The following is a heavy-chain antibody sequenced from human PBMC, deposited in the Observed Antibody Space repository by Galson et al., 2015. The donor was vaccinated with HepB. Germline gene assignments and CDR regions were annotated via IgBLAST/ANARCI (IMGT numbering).Heavy chain of an antibody. D-gene: IGHD1-26*01. V-gene: IGHV4-34*01. CDR3: ARAFEWGAGMDDAFDI. CDR1: GGSFSGYY. J-gene: IGHJ3*02. Sequence: ETLSLTCAVYGGSFSGYYWSWIRQPPGKGLEWIGEINHSGSTNYNPSLKSRVTISVDTSKNQFSLKLSSVTAADTAVYYCARAFEWGAGMDDAFDIWGQGTMVTVSS. CDR2: INHSGST.